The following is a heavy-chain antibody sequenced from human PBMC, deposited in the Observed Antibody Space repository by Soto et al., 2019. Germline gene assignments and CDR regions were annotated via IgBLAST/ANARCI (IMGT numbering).Heavy chain of an antibody. Sequence: LSETLSLTCAVSGGSISSTNWWSWVRQPPGKGLEWIGEIYHSGSTNYNPSLKSRVTISVDKSKNQFSLNLRSVTAADTAVYYCARVLTYAEGLGYYYGMDARAQRNTVPVSS. V-gene: IGHV4-4*02. CDR3: ARVLTYAEGLGYYYGMDA. J-gene: IGHJ6*02. CDR2: IYHSGST. D-gene: IGHD3-3*01. CDR1: GGSISSTNW.